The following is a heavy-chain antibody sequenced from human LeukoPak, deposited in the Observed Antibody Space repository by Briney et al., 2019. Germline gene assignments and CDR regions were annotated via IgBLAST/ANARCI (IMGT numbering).Heavy chain of an antibody. CDR1: GYTFTGYY. D-gene: IGHD6-25*01. CDR3: ARVEPAAYCFDY. Sequence: EASVKVSCKASGYTFTGYYMHWVRQAPGQGLEWMGWINPNSGGTNYAQKFQGRVTMTRDTSISTAYMEPSRLRSDDTAVYYCARVEPAAYCFDYWGQGTLVTVSS. V-gene: IGHV1-2*02. J-gene: IGHJ4*02. CDR2: INPNSGGT.